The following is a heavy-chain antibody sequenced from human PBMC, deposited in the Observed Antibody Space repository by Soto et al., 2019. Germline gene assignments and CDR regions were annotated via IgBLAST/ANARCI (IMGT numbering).Heavy chain of an antibody. CDR3: ARVPLSSGWYSFDY. CDR1: GYTFTGYY. V-gene: IGHV1-2*04. Sequence: ASVKVSCTASGYTFTGYYMHWVRQAPGQGLEWMGWINPNSGGTNYAQKFQGWVTMTRDTSISTAYMELSRLRSDDTAVYYCARVPLSSGWYSFDYWGQGTLVTVSS. J-gene: IGHJ4*02. D-gene: IGHD6-19*01. CDR2: INPNSGGT.